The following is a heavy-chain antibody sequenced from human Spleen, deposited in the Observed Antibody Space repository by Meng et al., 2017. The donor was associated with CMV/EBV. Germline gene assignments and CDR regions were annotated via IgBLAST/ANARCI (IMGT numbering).Heavy chain of an antibody. CDR1: GYPYSDYK. Sequence: SGYPYSDYKMPEVQRVPGKGRAWVGLLDPDYGETRYAEKFQGRITMTADTATDTAYMELTSLTSEDTAIYYCATAYCGGHCSHPFDSWGQGTLVTVSS. D-gene: IGHD2-21*01. V-gene: IGHV1-69-2*01. CDR2: LDPDYGET. CDR3: ATAYCGGHCSHPFDS. J-gene: IGHJ4*02.